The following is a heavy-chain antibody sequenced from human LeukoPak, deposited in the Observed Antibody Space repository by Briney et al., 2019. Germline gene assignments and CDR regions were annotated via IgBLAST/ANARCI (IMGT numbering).Heavy chain of an antibody. CDR2: ICGSGGSE. CDR1: GFTPSSYA. V-gene: IGHV3-23*01. D-gene: IGHD3-22*01. Sequence: GGSLRLSCAPSGFTPSSYAISWVRHAPGKGLEWVSAICGSGGSEYYACSVKGLFTICRDNSKNTLYLKMNRLRDEDTVVYYCTKLRALEYYDGSGYYSPSTYFDYWGQGTLVTVSS. CDR3: TKLRALEYYDGSGYYSPSTYFDY. J-gene: IGHJ4*02.